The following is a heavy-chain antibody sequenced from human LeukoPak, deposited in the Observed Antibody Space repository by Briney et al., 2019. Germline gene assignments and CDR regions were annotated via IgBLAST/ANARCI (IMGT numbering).Heavy chain of an antibody. V-gene: IGHV4-61*02. Sequence: SQTLSLTCTVSGGSISSGSYYRSWIRQPAGKGLEWIGRIYTSGSTNYNPSLKGRVTISVDTSKNQFSLKLSSVTAADTAVYYCARDPYASGFFDYWGQGTLVTVSS. CDR1: GGSISSGSYY. J-gene: IGHJ4*02. D-gene: IGHD3-10*01. CDR3: ARDPYASGFFDY. CDR2: IYTSGST.